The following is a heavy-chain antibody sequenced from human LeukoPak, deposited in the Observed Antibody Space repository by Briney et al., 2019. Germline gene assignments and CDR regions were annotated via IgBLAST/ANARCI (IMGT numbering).Heavy chain of an antibody. CDR3: ATWVFLGESGYYAY. CDR2: ITRSGGT. CDR1: GFTFSTYA. D-gene: IGHD3-10*01. Sequence: GGSLRLSCAASGFTFSTYAVTWVRHAPGKGLEWVSIITRSGGTYYADSVKGRFTISRDNSKNTLYLQMNSLRAEDTAVYYCATWVFLGESGYYAYWGQGTLVTVSS. V-gene: IGHV3-23*01. J-gene: IGHJ4*02.